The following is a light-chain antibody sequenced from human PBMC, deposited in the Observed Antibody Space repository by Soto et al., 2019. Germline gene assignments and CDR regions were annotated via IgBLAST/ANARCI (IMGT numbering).Light chain of an antibody. CDR2: WAS. V-gene: IGKV4-1*01. CDR1: LRVLSCSDNTNY. CDR3: QKVYSAPIT. J-gene: IGKJ3*01. Sequence: DIVMTQSPDSLTVSLGERATINCTSSLRVLSCSDNTNYYAWYQQKPGQPPQLLFIYWASTRASGIPDRFSGTGLGTEFTPAISSLQAEDVAVYYCQKVYSAPITFSPGTIVH.